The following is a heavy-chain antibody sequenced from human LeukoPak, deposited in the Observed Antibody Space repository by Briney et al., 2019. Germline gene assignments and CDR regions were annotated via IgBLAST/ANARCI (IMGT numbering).Heavy chain of an antibody. J-gene: IGHJ1*01. CDR3: AKDVDAAAGTEPYFQH. V-gene: IGHV3-30*18. CDR2: ISYDGSNK. Sequence: GRSLRLSCAASGLTFSSYGMHWVRQAPGKGLEWVAVISYDGSNKYYADSVKGRFTISRDNSKNTLYLQMNSLGAEDTAVYYCAKDVDAAAGTEPYFQHWGQGTLVTVSS. CDR1: GLTFSSYG. D-gene: IGHD6-13*01.